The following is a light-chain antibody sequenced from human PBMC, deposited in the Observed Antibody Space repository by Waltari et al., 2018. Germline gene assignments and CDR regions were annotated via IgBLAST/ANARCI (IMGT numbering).Light chain of an antibody. Sequence: DIQMTQSPSTLSASVGDRATITWRASQSISNWLAWYQQKPGKAPKLLIYNASTLEIGVPSRFSGSGSGTEFTLTISSLQPDDFATYYCQQYNSYSLLTFGGGTKVEIK. CDR1: QSISNW. J-gene: IGKJ4*01. CDR3: QQYNSYSLLT. CDR2: NAS. V-gene: IGKV1-5*03.